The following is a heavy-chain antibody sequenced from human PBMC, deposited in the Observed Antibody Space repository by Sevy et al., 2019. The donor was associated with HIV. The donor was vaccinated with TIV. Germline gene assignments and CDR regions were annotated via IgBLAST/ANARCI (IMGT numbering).Heavy chain of an antibody. V-gene: IGHV3-30-3*01. D-gene: IGHD6-19*01. Sequence: GGSLRLSCEASGFTFTRYAFHWVRQAPGKGLEWVAVISKEGTNKYYIDSVKGRFTTSRDNSRNTLFLQMERLRAEDTAMYFCARDPHAVAHWGSFDSWGQGTMVTVSS. CDR2: ISKEGTNK. CDR3: ARDPHAVAHWGSFDS. J-gene: IGHJ4*02. CDR1: GFTFTRYA.